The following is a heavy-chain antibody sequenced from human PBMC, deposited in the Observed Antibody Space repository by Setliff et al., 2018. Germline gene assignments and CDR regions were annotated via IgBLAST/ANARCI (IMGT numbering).Heavy chain of an antibody. CDR1: GGSFDSDV. V-gene: IGHV1-69*13. J-gene: IGHJ3*01. CDR3: ARSYDSGFYHQRDAYDV. CDR2: LIPILGKT. Sequence: SVKVSCKASGGSFDSDVITWVRQAPGQGLEWMGRLIPILGKTNYAESFQGRVLITADRSTNTVQMQVSSLRSEDTAVYYCARSYDSGFYHQRDAYDVWGQGTMVTVSS. D-gene: IGHD3-22*01.